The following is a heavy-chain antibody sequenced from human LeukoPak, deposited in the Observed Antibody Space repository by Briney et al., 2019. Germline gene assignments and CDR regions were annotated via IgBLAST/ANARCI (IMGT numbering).Heavy chain of an antibody. D-gene: IGHD2-15*01. CDR1: GFRFTSYW. CDR2: IGQDGSVK. V-gene: IGHV3-7*01. CDR3: GNQCSGGICPEN. J-gene: IGHJ4*02. Sequence: GGSLRLSCAASGFRFTSYWMTWVRQAPGKGLEWVGNIGQDGSVKNYADSVKGRFTISRDNAKNSVFLQMNSMRAEDTAFYYCGNQCSGGICPENWGRGTLVTVSS.